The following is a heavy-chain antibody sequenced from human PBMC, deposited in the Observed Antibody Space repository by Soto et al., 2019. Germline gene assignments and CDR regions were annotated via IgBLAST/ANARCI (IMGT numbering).Heavy chain of an antibody. Sequence: QVQLVQSGAEVKKPGSSVKVSCKASGGTFSSYTISRVRQAPGQGLEWMGRIIPILGIANYAQKFQGRVTITADKSTSTAYMELSSLRSEDTAVYYCASPDYYYYGMDVWGQGTTVTVSS. CDR3: ASPDYYYYGMDV. CDR2: IIPILGIA. CDR1: GGTFSSYT. V-gene: IGHV1-69*02. J-gene: IGHJ6*02.